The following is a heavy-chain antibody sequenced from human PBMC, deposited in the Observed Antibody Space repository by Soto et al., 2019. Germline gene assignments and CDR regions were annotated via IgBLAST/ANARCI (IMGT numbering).Heavy chain of an antibody. J-gene: IGHJ5*02. CDR1: GFTFISYG. V-gene: IGHV3-23*01. CDR2: ITTTGRNT. CDR3: ARGAAAAGTDWFDA. Sequence: EMQPLESGGGLVQPGGSLRLSCAASGFTFISYGMTWVRQAPGKGLEWVSGITTTGRNTYYAESVKGRFTISRDNSKNVVYLQMNSLRAEDTAVYYCARGAAAAGTDWFDAWGQGTLVIVSS. D-gene: IGHD6-13*01.